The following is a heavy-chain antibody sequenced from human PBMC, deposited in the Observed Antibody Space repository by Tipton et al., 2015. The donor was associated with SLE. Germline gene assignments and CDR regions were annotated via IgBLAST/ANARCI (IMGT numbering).Heavy chain of an antibody. CDR1: GGSFSGYF. J-gene: IGHJ3*02. Sequence: TLSLTCAVYGGSFSGYFWTWIRQPPGKGLEWIGEVNYSGSTSYNPSLQSRVTISVDTSKSQFSLNLSSVTAADTAVYYCARGVHILTGYSSWDAFDIWGQGTMVSVSS. CDR2: VNYSGST. D-gene: IGHD3-9*01. V-gene: IGHV4-34*01. CDR3: ARGVHILTGYSSWDAFDI.